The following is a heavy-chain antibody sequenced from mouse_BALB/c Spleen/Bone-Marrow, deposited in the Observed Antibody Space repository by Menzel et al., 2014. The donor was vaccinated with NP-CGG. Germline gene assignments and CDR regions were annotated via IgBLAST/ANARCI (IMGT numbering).Heavy chain of an antibody. CDR1: GFTFXNYG. V-gene: IGHV5-6*01. CDR2: ISSGGSYT. Sequence: EVQRVESGGDLVKPGGSLKLSCAAPGFTFXNYGMSWVRQTPDKRLEWIATISSGGSYTYFPDSVKGRFTISRDNAKNTLYLQMNCLKSEDAAMYYCARLTPDYAMDYWGQGTSVTVSS. J-gene: IGHJ4*01. D-gene: IGHD1-3*01. CDR3: ARLTPDYAMDY.